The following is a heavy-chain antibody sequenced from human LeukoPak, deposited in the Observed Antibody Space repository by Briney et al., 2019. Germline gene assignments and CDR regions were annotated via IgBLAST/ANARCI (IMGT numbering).Heavy chain of an antibody. D-gene: IGHD3-9*01. Sequence: SETLSLTCTVSGGSISSYYWSWIRQPPGKALEWIGYIDDSGNTKYNPALKSRVTISLDTSRIQFSLNLNSVTAADTALYYCARVGYDVLTGYTPLDYWGQGTLVTVSS. CDR1: GGSISSYY. CDR2: IDDSGNT. CDR3: ARVGYDVLTGYTPLDY. V-gene: IGHV4-59*01. J-gene: IGHJ4*02.